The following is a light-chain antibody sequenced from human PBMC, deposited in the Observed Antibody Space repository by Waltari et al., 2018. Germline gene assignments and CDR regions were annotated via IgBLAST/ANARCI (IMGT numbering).Light chain of an antibody. J-gene: IGKJ2*01. CDR2: DAS. Sequence: EIVLTQSPATLSLSPGETATLSCRPSQSVGPYLAWYQQKPGQAPRLLIYDASNRATGIPARFRGSGSGTDFTLTISSLEAEDFAVYYCQQRSNWTPHTFGQGARLEIK. CDR3: QQRSNWTPHT. V-gene: IGKV3-11*01. CDR1: QSVGPY.